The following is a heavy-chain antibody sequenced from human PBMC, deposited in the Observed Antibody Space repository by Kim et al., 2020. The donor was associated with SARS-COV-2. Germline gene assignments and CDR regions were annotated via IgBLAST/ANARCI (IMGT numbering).Heavy chain of an antibody. CDR1: GYIFTTYG. CDR2: ISAYNGDT. D-gene: IGHD3-9*01. Sequence: ASVKVSCKASGYIFTTYGIGWVRQAPGQGLEWMGWISAYNGDTKDAQNLQGRLTMTTDTSMTTTYMELRSLRSDDTAVYYCARSSGILSGYYIDYHYFGMDVWGQGTTVTVSS. CDR3: ARSSGILSGYYIDYHYFGMDV. J-gene: IGHJ6*02. V-gene: IGHV1-18*04.